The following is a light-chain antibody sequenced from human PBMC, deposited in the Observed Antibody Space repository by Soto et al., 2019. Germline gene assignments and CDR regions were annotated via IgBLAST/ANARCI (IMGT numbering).Light chain of an antibody. V-gene: IGKV1-5*03. CDR3: QQHNSYPYS. J-gene: IGKJ2*03. Sequence: IQMTQSPSTLSASVGDRVTITCRASQTIFSWLAWYQQKPGKAPKLVIYKASNLESGVPSRYSGSGSGTEFTLTISGLQPDDFATYYCQQHNSYPYSFGQGTKLEIK. CDR1: QTIFSW. CDR2: KAS.